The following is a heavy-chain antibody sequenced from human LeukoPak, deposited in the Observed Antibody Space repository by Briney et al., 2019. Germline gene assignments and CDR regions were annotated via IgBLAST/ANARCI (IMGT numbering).Heavy chain of an antibody. Sequence: GGSLRLSCAVSGFTFSSYVMKWVRQAPGEGREGVSYISSSGSTIYYADSVKGRFTISRDNAKNTLYRQMNSLRAEDTAVYYCARGRDILSGYYYFDYWGQGNLVTVSS. CDR1: GFTFSSYV. CDR3: ARGRDILSGYYYFDY. J-gene: IGHJ4*02. V-gene: IGHV3-48*03. D-gene: IGHD3-9*01. CDR2: ISSSGSTI.